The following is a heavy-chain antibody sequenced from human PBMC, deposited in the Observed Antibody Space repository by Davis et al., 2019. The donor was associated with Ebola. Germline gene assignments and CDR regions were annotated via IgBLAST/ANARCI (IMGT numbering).Heavy chain of an antibody. CDR3: ARASSGWYRGPYNWFDP. CDR1: GGSISSGGYY. J-gene: IGHJ5*02. CDR2: IYYSGST. D-gene: IGHD6-19*01. V-gene: IGHV4-31*03. Sequence: MPSETLSLTCTVSGGSISSGGYYWSWIRQHPGKGLEWIGYIYYSGSTYYNPSLKSRVTISVDTSKNQFSLKLSSVTAADTAVYYCARASSGWYRGPYNWFDPWGQGTLVTVSS.